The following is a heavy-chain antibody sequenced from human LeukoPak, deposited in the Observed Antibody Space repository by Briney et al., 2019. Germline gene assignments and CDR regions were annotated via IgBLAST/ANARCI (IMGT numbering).Heavy chain of an antibody. D-gene: IGHD3-10*01. CDR3: ARQRNDYYGSGSPDY. CDR2: IYYSGTT. CDR1: GGSFSGYY. J-gene: IGHJ4*02. V-gene: IGHV4-34*01. Sequence: SETLPLTCAVYGGSFSGYYWSWIRQPPGKGLEWIGNIYYSGTTNYNPSLKSRVTISVDTSKNQFSLKLSSVTAADTAVYYCARQRNDYYGSGSPDYWGQGTLVTVSS.